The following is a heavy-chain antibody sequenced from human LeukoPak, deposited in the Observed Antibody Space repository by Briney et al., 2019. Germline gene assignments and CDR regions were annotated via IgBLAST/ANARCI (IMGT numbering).Heavy chain of an antibody. J-gene: IGHJ4*02. CDR3: ARDDGLTFDY. Sequence: GGSLRLSCAASGFTVSSNFMNWVRQAPGEGLVWVSRINSDGSSTNYADSVKGRFTISRDNAKSTLYLQMNSLRAEDTAVYYCARDDGLTFDYWGQGTLVTVSS. CDR1: GFTVSSNF. V-gene: IGHV3-74*01. CDR2: INSDGSST. D-gene: IGHD3/OR15-3a*01.